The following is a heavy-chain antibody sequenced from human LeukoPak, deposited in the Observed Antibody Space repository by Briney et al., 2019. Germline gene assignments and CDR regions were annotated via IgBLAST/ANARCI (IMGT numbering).Heavy chain of an antibody. CDR1: GYTLTELS. Sequence: ASVKVSCKVSGYTLTELSMHWVRQAPGKGLEWMGGFDPEDGETIYAQKFQGRVTMTTDTSTSTAYMELRSLRSDDTAVYYCARGSYCSGGSCYSYYMDVWGKGTTVTVSS. CDR3: ARGSYCSGGSCYSYYMDV. D-gene: IGHD2-15*01. V-gene: IGHV1-24*01. CDR2: FDPEDGET. J-gene: IGHJ6*03.